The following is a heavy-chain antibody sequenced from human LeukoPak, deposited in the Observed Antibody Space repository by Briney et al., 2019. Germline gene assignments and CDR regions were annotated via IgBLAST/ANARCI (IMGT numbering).Heavy chain of an antibody. J-gene: IGHJ3*02. CDR1: GYTFTGYY. V-gene: IGHV1-2*02. CDR2: INPSSGRT. CDR3: ASDWGLSQLEYCSNTNCYMGAFDI. D-gene: IGHD2-2*02. Sequence: ASVKVSCKASGYTFTGYYMHWVRQAPGQGLEWMGWINPSSGRTNYAQKFQGRVTMTRDTSISTAYMELSRLRSDDTAVYYCASDWGLSQLEYCSNTNCYMGAFDIWGQGTMVTVSS.